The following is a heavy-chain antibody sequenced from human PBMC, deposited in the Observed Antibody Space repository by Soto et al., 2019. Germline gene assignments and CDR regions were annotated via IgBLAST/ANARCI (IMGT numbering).Heavy chain of an antibody. V-gene: IGHV3-21*01. Sequence: GGSLRLSCAASGFTFSSYSMNWVRQAPGKGLEWVSSISSSSSYIYYADSVKGRFTISRDNAKNSLYLQMNSLRAEDTAVYYRARERCSSTSCYKTTADYYYYYGMDVWGQGTTVTVSS. J-gene: IGHJ6*02. CDR2: ISSSSSYI. CDR1: GFTFSSYS. D-gene: IGHD2-2*02. CDR3: ARERCSSTSCYKTTADYYYYYGMDV.